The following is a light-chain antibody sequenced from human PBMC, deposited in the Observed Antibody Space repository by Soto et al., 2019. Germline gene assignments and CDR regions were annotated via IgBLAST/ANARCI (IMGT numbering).Light chain of an antibody. V-gene: IGKV1-39*01. J-gene: IGKJ2*01. CDR1: QNINNY. Sequence: DIQMTQSPSSLSASVGDRVTITCQASQNINNYLNWYQQKPGRAPKLLIFSASTLQSGVSSRFSGSGSRTDFTLTINSLQPEDFASYYCQQSYKIPPTFGQGTKVEIK. CDR3: QQSYKIPPT. CDR2: SAS.